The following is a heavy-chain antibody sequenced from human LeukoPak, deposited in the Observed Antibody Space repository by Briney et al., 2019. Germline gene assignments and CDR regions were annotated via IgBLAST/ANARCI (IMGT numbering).Heavy chain of an antibody. D-gene: IGHD2-2*01. J-gene: IGHJ5*02. CDR1: GSTFTSYD. CDR3: AGGSTSSGFDP. V-gene: IGHV1-8*03. CDR2: MNPNSGNT. Sequence: ASVKVSCKASGSTFTSYDINWVRQATGQGLEWMGWMNPNSGNTGYAQKFQRRVTITRNTSISTAYMELSSLRSEDTAVYYCAGGSTSSGFDPWGQGTLVTVSS.